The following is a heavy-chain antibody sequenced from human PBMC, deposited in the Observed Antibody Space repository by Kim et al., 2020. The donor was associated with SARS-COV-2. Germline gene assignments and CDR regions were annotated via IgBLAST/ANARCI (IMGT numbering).Heavy chain of an antibody. Sequence: SETLSLTCTVSGGSISSGGYYWSWIRQHPGKGLEWIGYIYYSGSTYYNPSLKSRVTISVDTSKNQFSLKLSSVTAADTAVYYCARVASSGYAPNYGMDVWGQGTTVTVSS. V-gene: IGHV4-31*03. CDR1: GGSISSGGYY. D-gene: IGHD5-12*01. J-gene: IGHJ6*02. CDR2: IYYSGST. CDR3: ARVASSGYAPNYGMDV.